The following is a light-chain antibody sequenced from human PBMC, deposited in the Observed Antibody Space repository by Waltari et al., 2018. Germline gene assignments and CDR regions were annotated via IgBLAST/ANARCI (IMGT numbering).Light chain of an antibody. V-gene: IGKV4-1*01. CDR1: QSVSDHVNNKNY. CDR3: QQYYNTPPT. Sequence: DIVMTQSPDSLTVSPGERATINCRSSQSVSDHVNNKNYLAWYRQKPGQPPKLHISWASTREFGVPDRFSGSGSGTEFTLTISSLQPEDVAVYYSQQYYNTPPTFGQGTKVEIK. CDR2: WAS. J-gene: IGKJ1*01.